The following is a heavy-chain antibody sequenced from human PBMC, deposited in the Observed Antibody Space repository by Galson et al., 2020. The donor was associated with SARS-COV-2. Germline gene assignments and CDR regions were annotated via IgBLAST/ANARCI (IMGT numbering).Heavy chain of an antibody. CDR2: ISHSGGS. Sequence: SETLSLTCAVSGASIGNSYWWSWVRQPPGKGLEWIGEISHSGGSKYSPSLKSRVIISVETSENQFSLRLRSVTAADTAVYYCARVIYDTPRTGTYWYFDLWGRGTLVTVSS. CDR1: GASIGNSYW. D-gene: IGHD3-10*01. CDR3: ARVIYDTPRTGTYWYFDL. J-gene: IGHJ2*01. V-gene: IGHV4-4*02.